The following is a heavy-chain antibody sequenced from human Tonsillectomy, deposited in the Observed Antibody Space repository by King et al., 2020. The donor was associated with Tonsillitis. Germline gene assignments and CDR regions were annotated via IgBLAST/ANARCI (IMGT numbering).Heavy chain of an antibody. CDR2: ISYDGSNK. CDR3: AREGGVMIVALDASDI. V-gene: IGHV3-30*04. CDR1: GFTFSSSA. Sequence: HVQLVESGGGVVQPGRSLRLSCAASGFTFSSSAMHWVRQAPGKGLEWVAFISYDGSNKYYADSVKGRFTISRDNSKNTLYLQMNSLRAEDTAVYYCAREGGVMIVALDASDIWGQGTMVTVSS. D-gene: IGHD3-22*01. J-gene: IGHJ3*02.